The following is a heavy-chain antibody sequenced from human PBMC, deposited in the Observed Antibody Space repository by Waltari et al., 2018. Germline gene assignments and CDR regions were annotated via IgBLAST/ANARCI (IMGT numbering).Heavy chain of an antibody. CDR2: SSSAGTST. J-gene: IGHJ4*02. CDR3: ARLRRRDQYGAGSLRY. V-gene: IGHV3-74*01. Sequence: EVHLVESGGGSVQPGGSLTLSCAVSGFTTDFWIHGVRQVPGKGLQWVSRSSSAGTSTDYADPVKGRFTLSRDTTKKMVYLQRTSLRAEDTAVYYCARLRRRDQYGAGSLRYWGQGALVNVSS. CDR1: GFTTDFW. D-gene: IGHD3-10*01.